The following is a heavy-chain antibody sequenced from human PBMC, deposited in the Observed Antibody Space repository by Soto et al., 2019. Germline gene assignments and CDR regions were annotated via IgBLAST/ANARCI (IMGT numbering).Heavy chain of an antibody. CDR1: GFTFSSYS. V-gene: IGHV3-48*02. Sequence: EVQLVESGGGLVQPGGSLRLSCAASGFTFSSYSMNWVRQAPGKGLEWVSYISSSSGTIYYADSVKGRFTISRDNAKDSLYLQMNSLRDEDTAVYYCAREDYDSSGYGLDVWGHGTTVTVSS. D-gene: IGHD3-22*01. J-gene: IGHJ6*02. CDR3: AREDYDSSGYGLDV. CDR2: ISSSSGTI.